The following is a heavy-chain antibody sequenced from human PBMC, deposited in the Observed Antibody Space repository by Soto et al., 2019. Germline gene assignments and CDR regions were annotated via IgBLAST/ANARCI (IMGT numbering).Heavy chain of an antibody. J-gene: IGHJ4*02. CDR2: IYYSGST. V-gene: IGHV4-59*08. D-gene: IGHD4-4*01. CDR1: GGSISSYY. CDR3: ARLSRGYSNPDY. Sequence: QVQLQESGPGLVKPSETLSLTCTVSGGSISSYYWSWIRQPPGKGLEWIGYIYYSGSTNYNPSLKSRVTISVDTSKNQFSLKLSSVTAADTAVYYCARLSRGYSNPDYWGQGTLVTVSS.